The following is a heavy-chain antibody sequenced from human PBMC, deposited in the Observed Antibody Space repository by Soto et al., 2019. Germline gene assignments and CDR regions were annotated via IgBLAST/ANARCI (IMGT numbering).Heavy chain of an antibody. J-gene: IGHJ4*02. CDR1: GFTFTNAW. Sequence: LRLSCAASGFTFTNAWMSWVRQAPGKGLEWLGFIRKKSDGGTADYAAPVKGRFTISRDDSKNILYLEMNSLKIEDTAVYYCRTQWLDWGQGTLVTVSS. CDR2: IRKKSDGGTA. CDR3: RTQWLD. D-gene: IGHD6-19*01. V-gene: IGHV3-15*01.